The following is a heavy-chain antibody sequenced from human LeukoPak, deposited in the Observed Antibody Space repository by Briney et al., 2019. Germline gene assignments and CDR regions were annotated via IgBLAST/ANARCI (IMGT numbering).Heavy chain of an antibody. D-gene: IGHD6-13*01. V-gene: IGHV4-34*01. CDR3: AREGYSSSWYYFDY. J-gene: IGHJ4*02. Sequence: SETLSLTCTVSGGSISSYYWSWIRQPPGKGLEWIGEINHSGSTNYNSSLKSRVTISVDTSKNQFSLKLSSVTAADTAVYYCAREGYSSSWYYFDYWGQGTLVTVSS. CDR1: GGSISSYY. CDR2: INHSGST.